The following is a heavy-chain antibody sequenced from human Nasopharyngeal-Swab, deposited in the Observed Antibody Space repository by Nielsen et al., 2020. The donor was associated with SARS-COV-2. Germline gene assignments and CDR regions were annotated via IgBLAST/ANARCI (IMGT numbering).Heavy chain of an antibody. V-gene: IGHV3-73*01. CDR1: GFTLGDYA. Sequence: GESLKISCTASGFTLGDYAMSWFRQASGKGLEWVGRIGDKDHNYATTYGASVQGRFTISRDDSKNTAFLQMDSLKTEDTALYYCTTDFYFDYWGQGTLVTVSS. CDR3: TTDFYFDY. J-gene: IGHJ4*02. CDR2: IGDKDHNYAT.